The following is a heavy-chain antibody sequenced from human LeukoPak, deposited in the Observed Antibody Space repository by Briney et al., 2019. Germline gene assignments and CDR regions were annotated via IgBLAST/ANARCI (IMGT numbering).Heavy chain of an antibody. CDR1: GGTFSSCA. Sequence: VASVKVSCKASGGTFSSCAISWVRQAPGQGLEWMGGIIPIFGTANYAQKFQGRVTITTDESTSTAYMELSSLRSEDTAVYYCAGSPNYYDSSGYSGWFDPWGQGTLVTVSS. CDR3: AGSPNYYDSSGYSGWFDP. CDR2: IIPIFGTA. V-gene: IGHV1-69*05. D-gene: IGHD3-22*01. J-gene: IGHJ5*02.